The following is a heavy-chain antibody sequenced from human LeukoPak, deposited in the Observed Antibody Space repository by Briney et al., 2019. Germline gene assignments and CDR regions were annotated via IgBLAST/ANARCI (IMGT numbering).Heavy chain of an antibody. CDR3: ARGSIVVVPEGHWFDP. CDR2: IYYSGST. J-gene: IGHJ5*02. CDR1: GGSISSGGYY. D-gene: IGHD2-21*01. Sequence: SQTLSLTCTVSGGSISSGGYYWSLIRQHPGKGLEWIGYIYYSGSTYYNPYLKSRVTISVDTSKNQFSLKLSSVTAADTAVYYCARGSIVVVPEGHWFDPWGQGTLVTVSS. V-gene: IGHV4-31*03.